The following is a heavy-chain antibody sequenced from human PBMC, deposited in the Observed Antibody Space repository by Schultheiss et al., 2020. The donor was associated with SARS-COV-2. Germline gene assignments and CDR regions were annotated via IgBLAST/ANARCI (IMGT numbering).Heavy chain of an antibody. D-gene: IGHD6-19*01. CDR3: ARLAVAGTPPPYYFDY. CDR2: TYYRSKWYN. CDR1: GDSVSSNSAA. Sequence: SETLSLTCAISGDSVSSNSAAWNWIRQSPSRGLEWLGRTYYRSKWYNDYAVSVKSRITINPDTSKNQFSLQLNSVTPEDTAVYYCARLAVAGTPPPYYFDYWGQGTLVTVSS. J-gene: IGHJ4*02. V-gene: IGHV6-1*01.